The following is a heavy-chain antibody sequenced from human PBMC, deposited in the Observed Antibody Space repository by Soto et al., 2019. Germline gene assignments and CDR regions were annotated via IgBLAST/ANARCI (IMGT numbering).Heavy chain of an antibody. D-gene: IGHD6-25*01. Sequence: EVQLLESGGGLVQPGRSLRLSCAASGFTFSSYAMSWVRQAPGKGLEWVSAISGSGGTTYYAASVKGRFTISRDNSKNTRFRQMNSLRAEDTAVYYCAKFFVEAGGSSGWPWTFHYWGQGTLVTVSS. CDR1: GFTFSSYA. CDR3: AKFFVEAGGSSGWPWTFHY. J-gene: IGHJ4*02. V-gene: IGHV3-23*01. CDR2: ISGSGGTT.